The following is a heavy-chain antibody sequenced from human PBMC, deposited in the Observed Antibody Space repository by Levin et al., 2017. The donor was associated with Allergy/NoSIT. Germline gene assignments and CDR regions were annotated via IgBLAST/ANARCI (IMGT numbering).Heavy chain of an antibody. V-gene: IGHV3-7*01. CDR3: TRKPPDY. J-gene: IGHJ4*02. CDR1: GFTFSDYW. CDR2: IKPDGSDK. Sequence: GESLKISCAGSGFTFSDYWMSWVRQAPGKGLEWVANIKPDGSDKYYVDSVEGRFTISRDNARNSVYLQMNSLRVDDTAVYYCTRKPPDYWGQGILVTVSS.